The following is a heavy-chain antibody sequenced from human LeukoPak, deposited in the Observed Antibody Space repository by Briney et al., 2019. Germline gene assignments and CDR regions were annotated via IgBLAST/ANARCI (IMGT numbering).Heavy chain of an antibody. J-gene: IGHJ3*02. Sequence: GASVKVSCTASGFTFTTSSMQWVRQTRGQRLEWIGWVVVGSGNTSYAQKFQERVTITRDMSTSTAYMELSSLRSEDTAVYYCAAVSGISSSDSFDIWGQGTMVTVSS. V-gene: IGHV1-58*02. D-gene: IGHD6-13*01. CDR1: GFTFTTSS. CDR2: VVVGSGNT. CDR3: AAVSGISSSDSFDI.